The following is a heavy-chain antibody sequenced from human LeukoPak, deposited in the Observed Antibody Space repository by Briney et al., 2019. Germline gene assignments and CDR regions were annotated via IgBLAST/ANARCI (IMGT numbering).Heavy chain of an antibody. CDR3: AKASGEYDILTGDAFDV. CDR2: ISISGDVT. D-gene: IGHD3-9*01. V-gene: IGHV3-23*01. Sequence: PGGSLRLSCVTSGFTFSACALSWVRQAPGKGLEWVSVISISGDVTYYADSVKGRFTISRDNSKNTLYLQMHSMRAEDTAVYYCAKASGEYDILTGDAFDVWGQGTMVTVSS. J-gene: IGHJ3*01. CDR1: GFTFSACA.